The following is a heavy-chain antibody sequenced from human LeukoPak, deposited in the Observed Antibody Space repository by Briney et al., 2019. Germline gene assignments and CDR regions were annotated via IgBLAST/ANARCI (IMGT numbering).Heavy chain of an antibody. CDR1: GFTFSSYA. CDR3: ARVGRLSRQSSSWYGFDY. Sequence: GSLRLSCAASGFTFSSYAMSWVRQAPGKGLEWVSTISGSGSSTNYADSVKGRFTISRDNSKNTLYLQMNSLRADDTAVYYCARVGRLSRQSSSWYGFDYWGQGTLVTVSS. D-gene: IGHD6-13*01. CDR2: ISGSGSST. J-gene: IGHJ4*02. V-gene: IGHV3-23*01.